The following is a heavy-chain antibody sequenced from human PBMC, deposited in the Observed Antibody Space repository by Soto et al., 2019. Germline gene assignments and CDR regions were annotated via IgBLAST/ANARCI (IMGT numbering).Heavy chain of an antibody. CDR1: GGTFSSYA. J-gene: IGHJ6*02. Sequence: GASVKVSCKASGGTFSSYAISWVRRAPGQGLEWMGGIIPIFGTANYAQKFQGRVTITADESTSTAYMELSSLRSEDTAVYYCARDLRGYGSGGSCLPYYYGMDVWG. CDR2: IIPIFGTA. V-gene: IGHV1-69*13. D-gene: IGHD2-15*01. CDR3: ARDLRGYGSGGSCLPYYYGMDV.